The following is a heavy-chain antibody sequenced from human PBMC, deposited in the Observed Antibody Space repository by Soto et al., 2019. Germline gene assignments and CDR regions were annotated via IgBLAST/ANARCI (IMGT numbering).Heavy chain of an antibody. CDR2: ISYSGST. CDR1: GGFISGHY. V-gene: IGHV4-59*11. D-gene: IGHD3-3*01. J-gene: IGHJ5*02. Sequence: SETLSLTCTVSGGFISGHYWSWIRQPPGKGLQYIGYISYSGSTNYNPSLKSRVTISVDTSNNQFSLRLSSVTAADTAVYYCARDVGLQHDTGYYDFWTGKNNWFDPLGQGILVTVSS. CDR3: ARDVGLQHDTGYYDFWTGKNNWFDP.